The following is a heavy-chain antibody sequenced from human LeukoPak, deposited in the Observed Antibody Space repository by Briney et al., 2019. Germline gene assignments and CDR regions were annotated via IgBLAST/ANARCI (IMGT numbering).Heavy chain of an antibody. Sequence: SVKVSCKASGLTFTSSAVQWVRQARGQRLEWIGWIVVGSGNTNYAQKFQERVTITRDMSTSTAYMELSSLRSEDTAVYYCAAPITIFGVVTMDYYYYGMDVWGQGTTVTVSS. CDR1: GLTFTSSA. CDR3: AAPITIFGVVTMDYYYYGMDV. J-gene: IGHJ6*02. V-gene: IGHV1-58*01. CDR2: IVVGSGNT. D-gene: IGHD3-3*01.